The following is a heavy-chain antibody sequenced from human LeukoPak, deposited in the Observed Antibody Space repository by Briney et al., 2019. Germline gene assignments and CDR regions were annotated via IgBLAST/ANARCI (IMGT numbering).Heavy chain of an antibody. Sequence: QPGGSLRLSCAASGFTFDDYAMHWVRQAPGKGLEWVSGISWNSGSIGYADSVKGRFTISRDNAKNSLYLQMNSLRAEDTALYYCAKDGSHTVTTPDYWGQGTLVTVSS. CDR2: ISWNSGSI. CDR3: AKDGSHTVTTPDY. J-gene: IGHJ4*02. V-gene: IGHV3-9*01. D-gene: IGHD4-17*01. CDR1: GFTFDDYA.